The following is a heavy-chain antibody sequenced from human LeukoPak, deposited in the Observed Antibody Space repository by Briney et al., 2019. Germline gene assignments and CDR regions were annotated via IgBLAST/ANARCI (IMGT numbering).Heavy chain of an antibody. V-gene: IGHV4-4*02. J-gene: IGHJ5*02. Sequence: SGTLSLTCAVSGGSIVSSDWWSWVRQPPGKGLEWIGEIYHSGITNYNPSLKSRLTISVDKSKNRFSLMLTSVTAADTAVYYCAREEGSSGWWAQYHWGQGTLVTVSS. CDR2: IYHSGIT. CDR3: AREEGSSGWWAQYH. D-gene: IGHD6-19*01. CDR1: GGSIVSSDW.